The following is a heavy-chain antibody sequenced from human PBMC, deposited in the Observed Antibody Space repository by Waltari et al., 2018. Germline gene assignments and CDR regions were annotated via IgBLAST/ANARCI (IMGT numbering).Heavy chain of an antibody. Sequence: QVQLVQSGAEVKTPGSSLNISCKAPGYTFTKNVIHWLRQAPGQGLEWMGWINTNVGTTRYSQVFQGRVGITRAISASTAYLEVRNLRSEDSAVYYCARGGIPLWASWGQGTLVTVSS. CDR1: GYTFTKNV. CDR3: ARGGIPLWAS. V-gene: IGHV1-3*04. D-gene: IGHD3-16*01. J-gene: IGHJ4*02. CDR2: INTNVGTT.